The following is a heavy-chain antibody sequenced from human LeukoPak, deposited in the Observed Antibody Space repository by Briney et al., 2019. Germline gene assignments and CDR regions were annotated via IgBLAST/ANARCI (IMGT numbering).Heavy chain of an antibody. Sequence: ASVKVSCKASGYTFTGYYMHWVRQAPGQGLEWMGWINPNSGGTNYAQKFQGRVTMTRDTSISTAYMELSRLRSDDTAVYYCAREEVKDIVLMVYAPGHRGSFDPWGQGTLVTVS. CDR2: INPNSGGT. CDR3: AREEVKDIVLMVYAPGHRGSFDP. CDR1: GYTFTGYY. J-gene: IGHJ5*02. D-gene: IGHD2-8*01. V-gene: IGHV1-2*02.